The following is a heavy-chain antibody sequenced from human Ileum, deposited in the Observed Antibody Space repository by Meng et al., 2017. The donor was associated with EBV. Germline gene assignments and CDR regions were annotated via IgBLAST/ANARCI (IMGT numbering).Heavy chain of an antibody. D-gene: IGHD3-22*01. J-gene: IGHJ4*02. CDR2: INPNNGGA. V-gene: IGHV1-2*06. CDR3: ARDLSGYYSFVDY. CDR1: GYTFTGYY. Sequence: QVQLVQSGAEVKRPGASVKVSXKASGYTFTGYYMQWVRQAPGQGLEWMGRINPNNGGANYAQQFQGRVTMTTDTSISTAYMELSRLRSDDTAVYYCARDLSGYYSFVDYGGQGTLVTVSS.